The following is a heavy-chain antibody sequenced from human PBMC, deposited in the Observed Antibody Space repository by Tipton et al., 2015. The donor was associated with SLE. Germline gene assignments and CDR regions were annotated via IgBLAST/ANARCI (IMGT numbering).Heavy chain of an antibody. CDR1: GFTFSDHY. V-gene: IGHV3-72*01. Sequence: SLRLSCAASGFTFSDHYMDWVRQAPGKGLEWVGRTRNKANSYTTEYAASVKGRFTISRDDSKNSLYLLMNSLRAEDTAVYYCARVRAARVDYWGQGTLVTVSS. D-gene: IGHD6-6*01. J-gene: IGHJ4*02. CDR2: TRNKANSYTT. CDR3: ARVRAARVDY.